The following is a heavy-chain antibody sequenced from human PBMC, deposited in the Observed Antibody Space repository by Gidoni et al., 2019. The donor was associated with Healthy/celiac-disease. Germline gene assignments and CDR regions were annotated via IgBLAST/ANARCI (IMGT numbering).Heavy chain of an antibody. CDR2: INAGNGNT. D-gene: IGHD5-12*01. CDR3: ARDSPVSVLGYAEKPFDY. Sequence: QVQLVQSGAEVKKPGASVKVSCKASGYTFTSYAMHWVRQAPGQRLEWMGWINAGNGNTKYSQKFQGRVTITRDTSASTAYMELSSLRSEDTAVYYCARDSPVSVLGYAEKPFDYWGQGTLVTVSS. V-gene: IGHV1-3*01. J-gene: IGHJ4*02. CDR1: GYTFTSYA.